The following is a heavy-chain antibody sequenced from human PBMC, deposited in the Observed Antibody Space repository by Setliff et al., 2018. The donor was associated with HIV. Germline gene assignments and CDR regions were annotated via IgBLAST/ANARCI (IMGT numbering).Heavy chain of an antibody. CDR2: IYHSGST. V-gene: IGHV4-38-2*01. J-gene: IGHJ3*02. CDR3: ARRNSGWYDAFDI. D-gene: IGHD6-19*01. Sequence: SETRSLTCAVSGSSISNGYYWGWIRQPPGKGLEWIGSIYHSGSTYYNPSLKSRVTISVDTSKNQFSLKLSSVTAADTAVYHCARRNSGWYDAFDIWGQGTMVTVSS. CDR1: GSSISNGYY.